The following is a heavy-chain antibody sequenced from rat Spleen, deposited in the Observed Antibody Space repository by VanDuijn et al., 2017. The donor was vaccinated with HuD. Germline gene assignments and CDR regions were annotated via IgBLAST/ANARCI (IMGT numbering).Heavy chain of an antibody. CDR2: ISYDGYNT. Sequence: EVQLVESGGGLVQPGRSMKLSCAASGFTFTDFAMAWVRQAPTKGLEWVASISYDGYNTYYRDSVKGRFTVSRDNTIGSLYLQMESLRSEDTSTCSCTREEARMPYWYFDFWSPGSMVTVSS. V-gene: IGHV5-20*01. CDR3: TREEARMPYWYFDF. D-gene: IGHD1-11*01. CDR1: GFTFTDFA. J-gene: IGHJ1*01.